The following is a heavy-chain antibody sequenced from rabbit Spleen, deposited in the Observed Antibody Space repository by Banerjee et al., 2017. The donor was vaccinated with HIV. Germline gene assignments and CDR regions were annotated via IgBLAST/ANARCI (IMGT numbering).Heavy chain of an antibody. CDR2: INIVTGKS. CDR3: ARWDGVYAGFNYATVGTNL. V-gene: IGHV1S45*01. CDR1: GVSFSDKDV. J-gene: IGHJ4*01. D-gene: IGHD4-2*01. Sequence: EQLEESGGGLVKPEGSLTLTCKASGVSFSDKDVMCWVRQAPGKGLEWIACINIVTGKSVYASWAKGRFIMSRTSSTKVTLQMTSLTAADAATYFCARWDGVYAGFNYATVGTNLWGQGTLVTVS.